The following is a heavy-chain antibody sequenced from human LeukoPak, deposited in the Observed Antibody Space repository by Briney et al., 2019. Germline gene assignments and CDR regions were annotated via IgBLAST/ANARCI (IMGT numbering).Heavy chain of an antibody. CDR1: GYTFTGYY. CDR2: INPNSGGT. D-gene: IGHD6-19*01. Sequence: ASVKVSCKASGYTFTGYYMHWVRQAPGQGLEWMGRINPNSGGTNYAQKFQGRVTMTRDTSISTAYMELSRLRSDDTAVYYCARDQGSGFPLDYWGQGTLVTVSP. J-gene: IGHJ4*02. CDR3: ARDQGSGFPLDY. V-gene: IGHV1-2*06.